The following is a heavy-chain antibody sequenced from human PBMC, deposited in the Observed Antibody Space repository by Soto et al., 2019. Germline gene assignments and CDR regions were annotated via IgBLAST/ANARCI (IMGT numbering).Heavy chain of an antibody. CDR1: GYTFTGYY. CDR2: INPNSGGT. Sequence: ASVKVSCEASGYTFTGYYMHWVRQAPGQGLEWMGWINPNSGGTNYAQKFQGRVTMTRDTSISTAYMELSRLRSDDTAVYYCARDYGPYGWNRRYYFDYWGQGTLVTVSS. CDR3: ARDYGPYGWNRRYYFDY. D-gene: IGHD3-10*01. V-gene: IGHV1-2*02. J-gene: IGHJ4*02.